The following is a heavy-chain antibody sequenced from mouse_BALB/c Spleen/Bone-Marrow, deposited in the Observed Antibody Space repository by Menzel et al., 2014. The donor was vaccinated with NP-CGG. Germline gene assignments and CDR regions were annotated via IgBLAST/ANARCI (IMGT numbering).Heavy chain of an antibody. Sequence: EVQVVESGGDLVKPGGSLKLSCAASGFTFSSYGMSWVRQTPDQRLERVATISSGGSYTCYPDSVKGRFTISRDNAKNTLYLQMSSLKSEDTAMYYCARQDYDWFAYWGQGTLVTVSA. V-gene: IGHV5-6*01. CDR3: ARQDYDWFAY. CDR2: ISSGGSYT. CDR1: GFTFSSYG. J-gene: IGHJ3*01. D-gene: IGHD2-4*01.